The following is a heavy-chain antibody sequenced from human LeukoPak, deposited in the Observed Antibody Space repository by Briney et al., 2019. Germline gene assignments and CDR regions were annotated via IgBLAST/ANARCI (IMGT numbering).Heavy chain of an antibody. D-gene: IGHD6-19*01. CDR3: AKDRSVWQWLDPKLDAFDI. Sequence: PGGSLRLSCAASGFTFDDYGVSWVRQAPGKGLEWVSGINWNGGSTGYADSVKGRITISRDNAKNSLYLQMNSLRAEDTAVYYCAKDRSVWQWLDPKLDAFDIWGQGTMVTVSS. CDR2: INWNGGST. J-gene: IGHJ3*02. CDR1: GFTFDDYG. V-gene: IGHV3-20*04.